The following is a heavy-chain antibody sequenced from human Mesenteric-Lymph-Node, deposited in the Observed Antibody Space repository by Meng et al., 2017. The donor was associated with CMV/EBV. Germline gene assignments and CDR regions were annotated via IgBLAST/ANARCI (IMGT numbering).Heavy chain of an antibody. CDR2: IIPILGIA. Sequence: TFSIYAIREVRQAPGQGLGWMGRIIPILGIANNAQKFQSRVTITADKSTSTAYMELSSLRSDDTAVYYCARDKSQDSYGSGSYYNFDYWGQGTLVTVSS. J-gene: IGHJ4*02. D-gene: IGHD3-10*01. V-gene: IGHV1-69*04. CDR3: ARDKSQDSYGSGSYYNFDY. CDR1: TFSIYA.